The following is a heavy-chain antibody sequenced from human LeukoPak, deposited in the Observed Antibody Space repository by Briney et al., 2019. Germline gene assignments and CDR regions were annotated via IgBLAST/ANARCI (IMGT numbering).Heavy chain of an antibody. CDR2: IYYSGST. D-gene: IGHD7-27*01. Sequence: KTSETLSLTCIVSGDSVSGYYWNWIRQPPGKGLEWIGYIYYSGSTNYNPSLKSRVTISVDTSKNQFSLKLSSVTAADTAVYYCARDLRSQLGNDAFDIWGQGTMVTVSS. J-gene: IGHJ3*02. V-gene: IGHV4-59*02. CDR1: GDSVSGYY. CDR3: ARDLRSQLGNDAFDI.